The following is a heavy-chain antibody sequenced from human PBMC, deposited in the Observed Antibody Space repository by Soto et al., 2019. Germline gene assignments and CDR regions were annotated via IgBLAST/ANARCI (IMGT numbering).Heavy chain of an antibody. CDR3: ARLWFGELLTYYYGMDV. CDR2: INHSGST. V-gene: IGHV4-34*01. D-gene: IGHD3-10*01. Sequence: SETLSLTCAVYGGSFSGYYWSWIRQPPGKGLGWIGEINHSGSTNYNPSLKSRVTISVDTSKNQFSLKLSSVTAADTAVYYCARLWFGELLTYYYGMDVWGQGTTVTVSS. J-gene: IGHJ6*02. CDR1: GGSFSGYY.